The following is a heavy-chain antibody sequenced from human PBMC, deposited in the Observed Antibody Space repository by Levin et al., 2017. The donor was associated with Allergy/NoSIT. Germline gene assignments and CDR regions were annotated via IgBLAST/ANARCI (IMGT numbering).Heavy chain of an antibody. J-gene: IGHJ5*02. CDR2: IYYSGST. D-gene: IGHD1-26*01. V-gene: IGHV4-59*01. Sequence: TSETLSLTCTVSGGSISSYYWSWIRQPPGKGLEWIGYIYYSGSTNYNPSLKSRVTISVDTSKNQFSLKLSSVTAADTAVYYCARDLGVGYSGSYFNWFDPWGQGTLVTVSS. CDR1: GGSISSYY. CDR3: ARDLGVGYSGSYFNWFDP.